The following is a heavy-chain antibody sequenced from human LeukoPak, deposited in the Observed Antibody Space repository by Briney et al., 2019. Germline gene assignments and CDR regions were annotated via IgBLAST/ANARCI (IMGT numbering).Heavy chain of an antibody. J-gene: IGHJ5*02. CDR2: IFYTGSY. CDR3: ARGRSSLDL. V-gene: IGHV4-59*11. D-gene: IGHD6-19*01. CDR1: AGSISNHY. Sequence: PSETLSLTCTVAAGSISNHYWSWMRQSPGEGLEWIAYIFYTGSYNYNPSLKSRVYISVDTSKNQFSLNLTSVTAADTAVYYCARGRSSLDLWGQGTLVTVSS.